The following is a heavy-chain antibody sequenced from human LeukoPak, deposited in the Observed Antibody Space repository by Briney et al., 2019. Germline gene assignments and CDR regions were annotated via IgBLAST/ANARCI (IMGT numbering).Heavy chain of an antibody. Sequence: SGTLSLTCTVSGGSISSFYWSWIRQPPGKGLEWIGYMSYSGTTKYNPSLKSRLTISMDTSKNQFSLKLSSVTAADTAVYYCARARRTSGAGTEYFQHWGQGTLVIVSS. V-gene: IGHV4-59*01. CDR2: MSYSGTT. J-gene: IGHJ1*01. D-gene: IGHD3-10*01. CDR1: GGSISSFY. CDR3: ARARRTSGAGTEYFQH.